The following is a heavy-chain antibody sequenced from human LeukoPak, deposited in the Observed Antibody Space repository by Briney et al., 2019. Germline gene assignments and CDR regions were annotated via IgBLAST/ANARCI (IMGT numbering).Heavy chain of an antibody. Sequence: PGGSLRLSCAASGFTFSSYEMNWVRQAPGKGLEWVSYISSSGSTIYYADSVKGRFTISRDNAKNSLYLQMNSLRAEDTAVYYCARDDIAAATGCMNYWGQGTLVTVSS. D-gene: IGHD6-13*01. CDR1: GFTFSSYE. J-gene: IGHJ4*02. CDR2: ISSSGSTI. CDR3: ARDDIAAATGCMNY. V-gene: IGHV3-48*03.